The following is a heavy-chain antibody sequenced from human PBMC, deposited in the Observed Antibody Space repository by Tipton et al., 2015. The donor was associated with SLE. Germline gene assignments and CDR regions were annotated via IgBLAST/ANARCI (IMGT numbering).Heavy chain of an antibody. CDR1: GGSFSGYY. J-gene: IGHJ3*02. CDR2: INHSGST. CDR3: ARPLTGTRAFDI. Sequence: TLSLTCAVYGGSFSGYYWSWIRQPPGKGLEWIGEINHSGSTNYNPSLKSRVTISLDTSKNQFSLGLTSVTAADTAMYYCARPLTGTRAFDIWGQGTTVTVS. V-gene: IGHV4-34*01. D-gene: IGHD4-17*01.